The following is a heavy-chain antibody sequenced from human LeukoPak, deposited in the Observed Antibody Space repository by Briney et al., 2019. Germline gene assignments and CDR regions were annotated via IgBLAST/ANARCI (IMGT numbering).Heavy chain of an antibody. CDR2: TYTSGST. D-gene: IGHD5-18*01. CDR3: ASIDTAIIRTDY. J-gene: IGHJ4*02. CDR1: GGSISSSPYY. V-gene: IGHV4-61*02. Sequence: SETLSLTCTVSGGSISSSPYYWTWIRQPAGKGLELIGRTYTSGSTNYNPSLKSRVTISVDTSKNQFSLKLSSVTAADTAVYYCASIDTAIIRTDYWGQGTLVTVSS.